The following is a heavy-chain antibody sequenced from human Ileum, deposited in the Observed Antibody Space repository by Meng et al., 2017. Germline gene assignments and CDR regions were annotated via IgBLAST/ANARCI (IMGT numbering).Heavy chain of an antibody. CDR2: INHSGNT. D-gene: IGHD6-6*01. V-gene: IGHV4-34*01. CDR1: GGSFSGYY. Sequence: QVPLQQWGTGLLTPSDTLSLTCAVYGGSFSGYYCSWLRQPPGKGLEWIGEINHSGNTNYNPSLKSRVTLSLDTSKNHFSLNLTSVTAADTAVYYCARGREQQLVRGFGYWGQGTLVTVSS. CDR3: ARGREQQLVRGFGY. J-gene: IGHJ4*02.